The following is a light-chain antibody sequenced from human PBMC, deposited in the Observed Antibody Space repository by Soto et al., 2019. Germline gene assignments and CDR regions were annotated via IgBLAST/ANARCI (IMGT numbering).Light chain of an antibody. CDR1: QSVSNTY. V-gene: IGKV3-20*01. CDR3: QQYATSYT. Sequence: EIVLTQSPGTLSLSPGERATLSCRASQSVSNTYLAWYQQKPGQAPRLLIYGASSRATGIPDRFSGSGSGTDFTLTISRLEAEDFAVYYCQQYATSYTFGQGTKLEIK. J-gene: IGKJ2*01. CDR2: GAS.